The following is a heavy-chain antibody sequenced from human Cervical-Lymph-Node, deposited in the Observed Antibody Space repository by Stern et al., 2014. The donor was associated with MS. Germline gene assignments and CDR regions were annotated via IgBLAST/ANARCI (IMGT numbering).Heavy chain of an antibody. Sequence: VQLVESGPEVKRPGESLKISCQASGYTFTSYWIGWVRQMPGKGLEWIAIIFPGGSDIRYSPSFQGQATISADKSSSTAYLQWNNLKASDAAIYYGARQRYFDYWGQGTLVTVSS. CDR1: GYTFTSYW. V-gene: IGHV5-51*01. J-gene: IGHJ4*02. CDR2: IFPGGSDI. CDR3: ARQRYFDY.